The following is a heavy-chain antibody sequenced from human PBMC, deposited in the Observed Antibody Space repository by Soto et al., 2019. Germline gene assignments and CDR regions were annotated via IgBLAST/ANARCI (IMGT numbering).Heavy chain of an antibody. CDR3: ARLLTAALFSYDL. V-gene: IGHV2-5*01. Sequence: GSGPTLVNPTQTLTLTCTLSGFSHTTSGVAVGWIRQPPGQALEWLGHIYWNDDKYYSTSLKSRLSLSKDTSKNQVVLTMTNVDPLDTGTYYCARLLTAALFSYDLWGRGTLVTVSS. D-gene: IGHD2-21*02. J-gene: IGHJ5*02. CDR2: IYWNDDK. CDR1: GFSHTTSGVA.